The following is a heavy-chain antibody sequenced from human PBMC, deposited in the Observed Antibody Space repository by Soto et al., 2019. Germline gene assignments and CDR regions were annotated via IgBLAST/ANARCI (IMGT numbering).Heavy chain of an antibody. CDR1: GFTFSSYG. CDR3: ARDSPGGVRYFDWLPDY. V-gene: IGHV3-33*01. J-gene: IGHJ4*02. Sequence: GGSLRLSCAASGFTFSSYGMHWVRQAPGKGLEWVAVIWYDGSNKYYADSVKGRFTISRDNSKNTLYLQMNSLRAEDTAVYYCARDSPGGVRYFDWLPDYWGQGTLVTVSS. D-gene: IGHD3-9*01. CDR2: IWYDGSNK.